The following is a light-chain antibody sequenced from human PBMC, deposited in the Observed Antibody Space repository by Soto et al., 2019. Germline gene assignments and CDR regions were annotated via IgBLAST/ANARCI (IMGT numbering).Light chain of an antibody. V-gene: IGLV2-8*01. Sequence: QSALTQPPSASGSPGQSVTISSTGTSSDIGGYNYVSWYQQHPGKAPKLMIYEVSKLPSGVPDRFSGSKSGNTASLTVSGLQAEDSADYYCSSYAGSNNYVFGSGTKLTVL. CDR1: SSDIGGYNY. J-gene: IGLJ1*01. CDR2: EVS. CDR3: SSYAGSNNYV.